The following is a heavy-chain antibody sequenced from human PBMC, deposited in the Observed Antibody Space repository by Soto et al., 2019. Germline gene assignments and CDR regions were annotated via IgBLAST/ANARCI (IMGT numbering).Heavy chain of an antibody. V-gene: IGHV3-66*01. D-gene: IGHD4-17*01. CDR1: GVTVSNNL. CDR2: IYSGGGT. Sequence: EVQLVESGGGLVPPGGSLRLSCAASGVTVSNNLMSCVRQAPGKGLECVSIIYSGGGTHYADSVRGRFTISRDNSKNTVYLQMNSLKADDTAVYYCARNVPVTTLGYWGQGTLVTVSS. J-gene: IGHJ4*02. CDR3: ARNVPVTTLGY.